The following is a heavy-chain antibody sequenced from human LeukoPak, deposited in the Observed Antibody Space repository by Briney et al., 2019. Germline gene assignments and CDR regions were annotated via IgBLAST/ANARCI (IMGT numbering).Heavy chain of an antibody. CDR1: GYTFTSYD. CDR3: ARDGEYCSGGSCLVY. D-gene: IGHD2-15*01. CDR2: MNPNSGNT. J-gene: IGHJ4*02. Sequence: ASVKVSCKAAGYTFTSYDINWVRQATGQGLEWMGWMNPNSGNTGYAQKFQGRVTMTRNTSISTAYMELSTLRSEDTAVYYCARDGEYCSGGSCLVYWGQGTLVTVSS. V-gene: IGHV1-8*01.